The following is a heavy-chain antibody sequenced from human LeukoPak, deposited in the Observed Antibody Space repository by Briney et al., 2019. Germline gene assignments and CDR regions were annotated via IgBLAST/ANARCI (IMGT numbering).Heavy chain of an antibody. Sequence: SETLSLTCAVYGGSFSGYYWSWIRQPPGKGLEWIGEINHSGSTNYNPSLKSRVTISVDTSKNQFSLKLSSVTAADTAVYYCARGPRLLLLARLRSAFDIWGQGTMVTVSS. CDR2: INHSGST. CDR1: GGSFSGYY. D-gene: IGHD2-15*01. J-gene: IGHJ3*02. CDR3: ARGPRLLLLARLRSAFDI. V-gene: IGHV4-34*01.